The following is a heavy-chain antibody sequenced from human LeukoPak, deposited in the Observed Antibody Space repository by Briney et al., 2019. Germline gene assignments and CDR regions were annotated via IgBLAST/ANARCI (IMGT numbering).Heavy chain of an antibody. V-gene: IGHV5-51*01. CDR2: IHPGDSET. D-gene: IGHD6-13*01. CDR3: ARRDSSSWYSFAEY. Sequence: VESLKIYCKASGYSFAYYLIGLVRQMPGKGLEWMGIIHPGDSETRYSPSFRGQVTVSADKSISTAYLQWSSLKASDSGMYYCARRDSSSWYSFAEYRGQGALVTVSS. J-gene: IGHJ4*02. CDR1: GYSFAYYL.